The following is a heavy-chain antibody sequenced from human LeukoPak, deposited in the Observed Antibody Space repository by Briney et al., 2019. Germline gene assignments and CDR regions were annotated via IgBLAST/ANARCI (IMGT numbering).Heavy chain of an antibody. CDR2: ISSSSTYT. J-gene: IGHJ3*02. V-gene: IGHV3-11*03. D-gene: IGHD3-22*01. CDR3: AKFDYYDSSGYYNKVLDAFDI. Sequence: GGSLRLSCAASGFTFSDYYMTWIRQAPGKGLEWLSYISSSSTYTNYADSVKGRFTISGDNSKNTLYLQMNSLRAEDTAVYYCAKFDYYDSSGYYNKVLDAFDIWGQGTMVTVSS. CDR1: GFTFSDYY.